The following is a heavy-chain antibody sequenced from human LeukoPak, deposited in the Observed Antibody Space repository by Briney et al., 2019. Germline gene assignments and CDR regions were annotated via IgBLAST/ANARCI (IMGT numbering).Heavy chain of an antibody. CDR3: AKGGYYYDSSGYYHEYFQH. Sequence: PGGSLRLSCAASGFTFSSYAMSWVRQAPGKGLEWVSAISGSGGSTYYADSVKGRFTISRDNSKNTLYLLMNSLRAEDTAVYYCAKGGYYYDSSGYYHEYFQHWGQGTLVTVSS. D-gene: IGHD3-22*01. J-gene: IGHJ1*01. CDR1: GFTFSSYA. CDR2: ISGSGGST. V-gene: IGHV3-23*01.